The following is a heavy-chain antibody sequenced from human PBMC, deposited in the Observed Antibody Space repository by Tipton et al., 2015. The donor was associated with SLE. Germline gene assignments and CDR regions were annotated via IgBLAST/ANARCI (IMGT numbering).Heavy chain of an antibody. CDR1: GYSFGNYG. J-gene: IGHJ4*02. CDR3: ARAHPVSAMLVVDDS. Sequence: QLVQSEAEVKKPGASVKVSCKASGYSFGNYGINWVRQAPGQGLEWMGWFSPYYDNTKYAQKVQDRVTLATDKSTSTAYMEMRSLRSDNTAVYYCARAHPVSAMLVVDDSWGQGTLVTVSS. CDR2: FSPYYDNT. D-gene: IGHD3-22*01. V-gene: IGHV1-18*01.